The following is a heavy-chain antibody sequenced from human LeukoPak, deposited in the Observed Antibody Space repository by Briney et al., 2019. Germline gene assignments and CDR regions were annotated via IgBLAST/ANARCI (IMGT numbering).Heavy chain of an antibody. CDR1: KYTFTRYY. CDR3: ARIAGSRLGAQGY. CDR2: INPNSGGT. J-gene: IGHJ4*02. V-gene: IGHV1-2*02. Sequence: ASVKVSCTDSKYTFTRYYMHWVRQAPGQGLEWMAWINPNSGGTNYAQKFQVRVTMTRDTSISTAYMELSRLRSDDTAVYYCARIAGSRLGAQGYWGQGTLVTVSS. D-gene: IGHD3-9*01.